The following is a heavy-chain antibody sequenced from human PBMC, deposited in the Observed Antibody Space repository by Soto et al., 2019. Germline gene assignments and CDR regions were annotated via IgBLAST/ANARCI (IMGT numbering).Heavy chain of an antibody. V-gene: IGHV4-34*01. D-gene: IGHD5-12*01. CDR3: ARTIVATIYYYYYYMDV. CDR1: GGSFIGYY. CDR2: INHSGST. J-gene: IGHJ6*03. Sequence: SETLSLTCAVYGGSFIGYYWSWIRQPPGKGLEWIGEINHSGSTNYNSSLKSRVTISVDTSKNQFSLKLSSVTAADTAVYYCARTIVATIYYYYYYMDVWGKGTTVTVSS.